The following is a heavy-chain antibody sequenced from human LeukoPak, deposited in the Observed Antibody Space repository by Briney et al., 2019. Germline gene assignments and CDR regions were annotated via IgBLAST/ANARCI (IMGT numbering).Heavy chain of an antibody. CDR2: TYYRSKWYN. Sequence: SQTLSLTCAISGDSVSSNLVTWNWIRQSPSRGLEWLGRTYYRSKWYNDYAESMEGRMTISQDTSKNQYSLHLNSVTPDDTAVYYCARDFGTTGWHTFDYWGQGTLVTVSS. D-gene: IGHD6-19*01. CDR3: ARDFGTTGWHTFDY. V-gene: IGHV6-1*01. J-gene: IGHJ4*02. CDR1: GDSVSSNLVT.